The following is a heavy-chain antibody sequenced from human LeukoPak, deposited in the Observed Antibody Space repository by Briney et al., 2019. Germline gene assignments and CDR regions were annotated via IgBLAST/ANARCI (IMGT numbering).Heavy chain of an antibody. J-gene: IGHJ4*02. CDR3: TTGGSWYDPGH. CDR2: IKSKADGGTS. D-gene: IGHD6-13*01. V-gene: IGHV3-15*01. Sequence: GGSLRLSCAASGFTFNNAWMSWVRQAPGKGLEWVGRIKSKADGGTSNYVAPVKGRFTISRDDAKNTVYLEMNSLKTEDTAVYFCTTGGSWYDPGHWGQGTLVTVSS. CDR1: GFTFNNAW.